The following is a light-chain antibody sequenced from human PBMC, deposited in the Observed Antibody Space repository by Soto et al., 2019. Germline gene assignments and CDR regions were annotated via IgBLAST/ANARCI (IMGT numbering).Light chain of an antibody. J-gene: IGKJ5*01. V-gene: IGKV1-5*01. CDR1: QNIRNW. CDR2: DAS. Sequence: IQITQYPFTLSASVGYSLTLTCRASQNIRNWLAWYQQKPGKAPNTLIYDASSLKSGVPARFSGSGSGTEFTLTISSLKPDDFATYYCQQYNTYSTFGQGTRLEIK. CDR3: QQYNTYST.